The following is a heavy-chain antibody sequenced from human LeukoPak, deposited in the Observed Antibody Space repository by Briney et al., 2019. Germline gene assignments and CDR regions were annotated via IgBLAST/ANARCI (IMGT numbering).Heavy chain of an antibody. V-gene: IGHV4-59*08. J-gene: IGHJ6*02. CDR1: GGSISSYY. Sequence: PSETLSLTCTVCGGSISSYYWSWIRQPPGKGLEWIGYIYYSGSTNYNPSLKSRVTISVDTSKNQFSLKLSSVTAADTAVYYCARHEPANYYYGMDVWGQGTTVTVSS. CDR2: IYYSGST. CDR3: ARHEPANYYYGMDV.